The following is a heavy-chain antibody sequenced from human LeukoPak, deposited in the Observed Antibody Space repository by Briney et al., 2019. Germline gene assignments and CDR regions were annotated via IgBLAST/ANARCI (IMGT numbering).Heavy chain of an antibody. CDR2: IGTAGDT. Sequence: GSLRLSCAASGFTFSSYDMHWVRQATGKGLEWVSSIGTAGDTYYPDSVKGRFTISRENAKDSLYLQMNSLRAGDTAVYYCARGRGSYYYFDYWGQGTLVAVPS. CDR3: ARGRGSYYYFDY. D-gene: IGHD1-26*01. J-gene: IGHJ4*02. CDR1: GFTFSSYD. V-gene: IGHV3-13*01.